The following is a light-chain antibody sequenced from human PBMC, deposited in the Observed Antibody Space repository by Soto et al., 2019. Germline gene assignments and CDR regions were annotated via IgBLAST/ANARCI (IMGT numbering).Light chain of an antibody. CDR1: NSNIGSNT. J-gene: IGLJ1*01. CDR2: SDN. Sequence: QSVLTQPPSASGTPGQRVTISCSGSNSNIGSNTVNWYQQLPGTAPKLLIYSDNQRPSGVPDRFSGSKSGTSASLAISGLQSEDEADYYCSSYTSSSTLVFGTGTKLTVL. CDR3: SSYTSSSTLV. V-gene: IGLV1-44*01.